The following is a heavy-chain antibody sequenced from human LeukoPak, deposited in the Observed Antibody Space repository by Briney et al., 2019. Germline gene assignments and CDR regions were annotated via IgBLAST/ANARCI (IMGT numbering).Heavy chain of an antibody. CDR1: GFTFPDAW. Sequence: GGSLRLSCVASGFTFPDAWMTWVRQAPGKGPEWVGLIKSWVDGGTTHYAESLKGRFTISRDDSRNTLFLQMNSLESDDTGLYCCVADIPNDVSNQIYPFDFWGQGALVVVSS. CDR2: IKSWVDGGTT. J-gene: IGHJ4*02. V-gene: IGHV3-15*01. CDR3: VADIPNDVSNQIYPFDF. D-gene: IGHD3-16*01.